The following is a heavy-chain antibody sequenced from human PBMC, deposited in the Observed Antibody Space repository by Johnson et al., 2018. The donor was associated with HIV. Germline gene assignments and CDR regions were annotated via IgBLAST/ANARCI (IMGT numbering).Heavy chain of an antibody. CDR2: IRYDGSNK. J-gene: IGHJ3*02. Sequence: QVQLVESGVGVVQPGRSLRLSCAASGFTFSSYGMHWVRQAPGKGLEWVAFIRYDGSNKYYADSVKGRFTISRDNSKNTLYLQMNSLRAEDTAVYYCASGIAVAGTLLDAFDIWGQGTMVTVSS. CDR1: GFTFSSYG. CDR3: ASGIAVAGTLLDAFDI. D-gene: IGHD6-19*01. V-gene: IGHV3-30*02.